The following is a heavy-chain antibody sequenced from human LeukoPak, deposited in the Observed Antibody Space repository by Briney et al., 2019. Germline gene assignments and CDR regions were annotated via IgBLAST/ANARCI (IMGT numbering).Heavy chain of an antibody. CDR2: ICGSGGST. Sequence: GGSLRLSCAASGFTFSSYDMSWVRQAPGKGLEWVSAICGSGGSTYYADSVKGRFTISRDNSKNTLYLQMNSLRAEDTSVYYCAKFRTNSQLWRRLDAFDIWGQGTMVTVPS. CDR1: GFTFSSYD. D-gene: IGHD5-18*01. J-gene: IGHJ3*02. CDR3: AKFRTNSQLWRRLDAFDI. V-gene: IGHV3-23*01.